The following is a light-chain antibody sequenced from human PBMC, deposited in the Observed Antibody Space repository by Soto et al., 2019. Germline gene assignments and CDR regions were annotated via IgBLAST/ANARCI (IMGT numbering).Light chain of an antibody. CDR2: KAS. Sequence: DIQMTQSPSTLSASVGDRVTITCRASQSISEWLTWYQQKPGKAPKLLIYKASNLESGVPSRFSGSGSGTECTLTISSLQPDDFAAYYCQQYNSYVTFGQGTKVEIK. V-gene: IGKV1-5*03. CDR1: QSISEW. J-gene: IGKJ1*01. CDR3: QQYNSYVT.